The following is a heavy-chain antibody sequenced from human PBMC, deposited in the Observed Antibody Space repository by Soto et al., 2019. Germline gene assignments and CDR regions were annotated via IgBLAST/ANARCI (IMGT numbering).Heavy chain of an antibody. CDR1: GGTFSSYA. CDR3: ARSLGTSYYYYGMDV. CDR2: IIPIFGTA. Sequence: EASVKVSCKASGGTFSSYAISWVRQAPGQGLEWMGGIIPIFGTANYAQKFQGRVTITADESTSTAYMELSSLRSEDTAVYYCARSLGTSYYYYGMDVWGQGTTVTVSS. V-gene: IGHV1-69*13. J-gene: IGHJ6*02.